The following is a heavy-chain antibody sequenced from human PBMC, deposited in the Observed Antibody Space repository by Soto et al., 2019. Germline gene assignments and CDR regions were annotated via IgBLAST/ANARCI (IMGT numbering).Heavy chain of an antibody. CDR2: ISPYTGDT. CDR1: GYTFTDYG. V-gene: IGHV1-18*01. CDR3: AKTGGWNWFDP. Sequence: QVQLVQSGAEVKKPGASVKVSCKASGYTFTDYGISWLRQAPGQGLEWMGWISPYTGDTKYPQRLQGRVTVTADTSTSTAYMELRSLKSDDTAVYYCAKTGGWNWFDPWGQGPLVSVSS. J-gene: IGHJ5*02. D-gene: IGHD6-19*01.